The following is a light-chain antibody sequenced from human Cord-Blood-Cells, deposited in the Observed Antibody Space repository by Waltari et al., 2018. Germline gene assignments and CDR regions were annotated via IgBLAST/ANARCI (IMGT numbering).Light chain of an antibody. V-gene: IGLV2-14*01. CDR3: SSYTSSSTLV. CDR1: SSDVGGYNY. Sequence: QSALTQPASVSGSPGQSITISCTGTSSDVGGYNYVSWYQQHPGKAPKLMIYDVSKRXXGVSXXFSGSKSGXPASLTSSGLQAEDEADYYCSSYTSSSTLVFGGGTKLTVL. CDR2: DVS. J-gene: IGLJ2*01.